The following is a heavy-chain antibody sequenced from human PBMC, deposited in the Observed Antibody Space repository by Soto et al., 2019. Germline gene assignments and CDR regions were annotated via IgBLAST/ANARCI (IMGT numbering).Heavy chain of an antibody. CDR2: IYYSGST. CDR1: GASISARNYY. CDR3: ARRADDTTGYHYVDY. Sequence: QLRLQESGPGLVKPSETLSLTCTVSGASISARNYYWAWIRQPPGKGLEWIGSIYYSGSTFYTPSLQSRVTISLDTSKNQFSLKLTSVTATDTAVYYCARRADDTTGYHYVDYWGQGTLVTVSS. D-gene: IGHD3-22*01. J-gene: IGHJ4*02. V-gene: IGHV4-39*01.